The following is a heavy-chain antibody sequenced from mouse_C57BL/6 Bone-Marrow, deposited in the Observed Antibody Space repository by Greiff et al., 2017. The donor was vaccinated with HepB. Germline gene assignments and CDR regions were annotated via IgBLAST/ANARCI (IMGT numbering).Heavy chain of an antibody. Sequence: QVQLQQPGAELVMPGASVKLSCKASGYTFTSYWMHWVRQRPGQGLEWIGEIDPSDSYTNYNQKFKGKSTLTVDKSSSTAHMQLSSLTSEDSAVYYCARGCYWVAYWGQGTLVTVSA. CDR2: IDPSDSYT. V-gene: IGHV1-69*01. CDR3: ARGCYWVAY. CDR1: GYTFTSYW. J-gene: IGHJ3*01.